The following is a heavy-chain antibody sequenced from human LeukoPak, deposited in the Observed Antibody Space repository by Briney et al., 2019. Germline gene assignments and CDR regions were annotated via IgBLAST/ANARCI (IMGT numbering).Heavy chain of an antibody. Sequence: PGGSLRLSCAASGFTFSRYAMNWVRQAPGKGLEWVSAISGSDGSTYYADSVKGRFTISRDNSKSTLYLQMKSLRAEDSAVYYCAKDRFYGSGSYTFDSWGQGALVTVSS. CDR1: GFTFSRYA. J-gene: IGHJ4*02. CDR2: ISGSDGST. D-gene: IGHD3-10*01. CDR3: AKDRFYGSGSYTFDS. V-gene: IGHV3-23*01.